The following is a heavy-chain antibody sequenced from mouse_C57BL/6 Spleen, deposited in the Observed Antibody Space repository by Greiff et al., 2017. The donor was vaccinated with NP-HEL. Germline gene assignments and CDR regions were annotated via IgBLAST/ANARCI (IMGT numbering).Heavy chain of an antibody. CDR2: ILPGSGST. Sequence: QVQLQQSGAELMKPGASVKLSCKATGYTFTGYWIEWVKQRPGHGLEWIGEILPGSGSTNYNEKFKGKATFTADTSSNTAYIQISSLTTEDSAIYYCASYDYDGDWYFDVWGTGTTVTVSS. D-gene: IGHD2-4*01. CDR1: GYTFTGYW. J-gene: IGHJ1*03. CDR3: ASYDYDGDWYFDV. V-gene: IGHV1-9*01.